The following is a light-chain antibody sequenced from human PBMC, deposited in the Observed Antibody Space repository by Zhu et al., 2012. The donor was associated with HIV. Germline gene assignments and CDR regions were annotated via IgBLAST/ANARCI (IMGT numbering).Light chain of an antibody. V-gene: IGKV3-15*01. CDR3: QQYNNSDRSR. CDR2: GAS. J-gene: IGKJ4*01. CDR1: QSVDSN. Sequence: EMVMTQSPATLSVSPGDRATLSCRASQSVDSNVAWHQQKPGQAPRLLIYGASTRATGIPARFSGSGSGTEFTLTISSMQSRSILLVYYCQQYNNSDRSRFGGRDQGWR.